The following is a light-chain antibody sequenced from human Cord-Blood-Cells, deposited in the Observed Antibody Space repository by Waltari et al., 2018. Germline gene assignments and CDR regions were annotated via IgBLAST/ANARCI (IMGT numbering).Light chain of an antibody. CDR2: DVS. V-gene: IGLV2-14*01. CDR3: SSYTSSSTLV. CDR1: SSDVGGYNY. J-gene: IGLJ1*01. Sequence: QSALTQPASVSGSPGQSITISCTGTSSDVGGYNYVSWYQQHPGKAPKLMIYDVSKRPSGVSNRFSGSKSGNTASLTISGLQAEDEADYYCSSYTSSSTLVFGTVTKVTVL.